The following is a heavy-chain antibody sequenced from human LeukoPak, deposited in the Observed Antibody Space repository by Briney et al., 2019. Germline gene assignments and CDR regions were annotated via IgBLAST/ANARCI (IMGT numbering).Heavy chain of an antibody. CDR3: ARDRAANQDWVEFDP. CDR2: IRDSGEA. D-gene: IGHD3/OR15-3a*01. V-gene: IGHV3-66*03. J-gene: IGHJ5*02. Sequence: GGSLRLSCAVSGFILSDYYMSWVRQAPGKGLEWVGLIRDSGEAFYPDFARGRFAISRDESENTLYLQMNSLRVEDTAVYFCARDRAANQDWVEFDPWGQGTPVIVSS. CDR1: GFILSDYY.